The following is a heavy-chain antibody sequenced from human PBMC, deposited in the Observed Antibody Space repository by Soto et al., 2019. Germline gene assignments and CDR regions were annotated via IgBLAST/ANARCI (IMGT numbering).Heavy chain of an antibody. J-gene: IGHJ4*02. V-gene: IGHV5-51*01. CDR2: IFPPGRET. CDR3: ARLTYCGTECYFDY. CDR1: GYNFGTYT. Sequence: GESLKIACQVVGYNFGTYTIAWGRQMPVKGLEWMGIIFPPGRETRYSPSFQGQVTFSVDSSMNAAYLEWNSLQASDTAMYFCARLTYCGTECYFDYWGQGTLVTVSS. D-gene: IGHD2-21*01.